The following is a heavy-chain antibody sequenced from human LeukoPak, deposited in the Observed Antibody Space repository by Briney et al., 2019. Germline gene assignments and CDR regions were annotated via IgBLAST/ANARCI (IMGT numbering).Heavy chain of an antibody. D-gene: IGHD3-10*01. CDR3: ARRGVLLWFETNWFDP. J-gene: IGHJ5*02. CDR2: IYSSGST. CDR1: GVSISSSSYY. V-gene: IGHV4-39*01. Sequence: SETLSLTCNVSGVSISSSSYYWGWIRQPPGKGLEWIGSIYSSGSTYYNSSLKSRVTISIDTSKNQVSLKMSSVTAADTAVYYCARRGVLLWFETNWFDPWGQGTLVTVSS.